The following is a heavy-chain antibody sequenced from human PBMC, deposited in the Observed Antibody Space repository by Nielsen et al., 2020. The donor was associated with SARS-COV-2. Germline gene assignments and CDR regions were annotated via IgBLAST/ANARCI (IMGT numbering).Heavy chain of an antibody. CDR3: ARDLGRAVAGGPALDV. D-gene: IGHD6-19*01. V-gene: IGHV3-30*04. CDR1: GFTFSSYA. CDR2: ISYDGSNK. J-gene: IGHJ6*02. Sequence: GESLKISCAASGFTFSSYAMHWVRQAPGKGLEWVAVISYDGSNKYYADSVKGRFTISRDNSKNTLYLQMNSLRTEDTAVYYCARDLGRAVAGGPALDVWGQGTTVTVSS.